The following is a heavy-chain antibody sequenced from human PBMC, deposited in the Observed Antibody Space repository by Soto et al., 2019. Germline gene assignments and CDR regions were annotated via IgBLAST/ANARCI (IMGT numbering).Heavy chain of an antibody. V-gene: IGHV4-59*08. J-gene: IGHJ6*02. CDR1: GGSIRRNY. CDR3: ARNLYGMDV. CDR2: FYYSGNT. Sequence: SETLSLTCTVSGGSIRRNYWSWIRLPPGTGLEWIGCFYYSGNTNNNPSLKSRVTISVDTSKNQFSLKLSSVTAADTAVYYCARNLYGMDVWGQGTTVTVSS.